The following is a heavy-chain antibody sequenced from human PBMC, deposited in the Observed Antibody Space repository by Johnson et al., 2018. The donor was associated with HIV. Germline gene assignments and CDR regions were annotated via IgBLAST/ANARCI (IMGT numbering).Heavy chain of an antibody. CDR3: ARDPHSEYSSSSVQGDAFDI. Sequence: QVQLVESGGGVVQPGGSLRLSCAASGFTFSSYGMHWVRQAPGKGMEWVALISYDGSNKYYADSVKGRFTISRDNSKSTLYLQMNSLRAEDTAVYYCARDPHSEYSSSSVQGDAFDIWGQGTMVTVSS. J-gene: IGHJ3*02. D-gene: IGHD6-6*01. V-gene: IGHV3-30*19. CDR1: GFTFSSYG. CDR2: ISYDGSNK.